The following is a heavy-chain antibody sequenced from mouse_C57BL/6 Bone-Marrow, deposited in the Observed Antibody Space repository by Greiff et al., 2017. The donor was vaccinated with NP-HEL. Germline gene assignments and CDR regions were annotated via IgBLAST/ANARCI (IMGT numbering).Heavy chain of an antibody. D-gene: IGHD1-1*01. V-gene: IGHV14-1*01. CDR2: IDPEDGDT. J-gene: IGHJ2*01. CDR1: GFNIKDYY. Sequence: EVQLQQSGAELVRPGASVKLSCTASGFNIKDYYMHWVKQRPEQGLEWIGRIDPEDGDTEYAPKFQGKATMTADTSSNTAYLQLSSLTSEDTAVYYCTTGYYGSKPFFDYWGQGTTLTVSS. CDR3: TTGYYGSKPFFDY.